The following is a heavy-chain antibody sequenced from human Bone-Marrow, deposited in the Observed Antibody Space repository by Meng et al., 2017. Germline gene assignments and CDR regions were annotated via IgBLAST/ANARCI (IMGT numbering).Heavy chain of an antibody. D-gene: IGHD3-9*01. J-gene: IGHJ6*02. CDR3: ARSVLRYFDWLAYYYYYGMDV. CDR1: GGSFSGYY. Sequence: GSLRLSCAVYGGSFSGYYWSWIRQPPGKGLEWIGEINHSGSTNYNPSLKSRVTISVDTSKNQFSLKLSSVTAADTAVYYCARSVLRYFDWLAYYYYYGMDVWGQGTTVTVSS. V-gene: IGHV4-34*01. CDR2: INHSGST.